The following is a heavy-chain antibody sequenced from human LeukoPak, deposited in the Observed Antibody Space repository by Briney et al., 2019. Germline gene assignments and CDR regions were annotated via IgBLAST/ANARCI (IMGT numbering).Heavy chain of an antibody. V-gene: IGHV3-7*01. J-gene: IGHJ3*02. CDR3: ARTLQVYGQWAFDI. Sequence: GGSLRLSCAASGFTFSSYWMSWVRQAPGKGLEWVANIKQDGSEKYYVDSVKGRFTISRDNAKNSLYLQMNSLRAEDTAVYYCARTLQVYGQWAFDIWGQGTMVAVSS. CDR2: IKQDGSEK. D-gene: IGHD2/OR15-2a*01. CDR1: GFTFSSYW.